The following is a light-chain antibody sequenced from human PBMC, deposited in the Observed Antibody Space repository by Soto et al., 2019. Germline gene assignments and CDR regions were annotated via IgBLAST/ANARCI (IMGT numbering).Light chain of an antibody. CDR2: GAS. Sequence: EIVLTQSPGTLSLSPGERATLSCRASQSVTSSYLAWWQQKPGQAPRLLIYGASSRATGIPDRFSGSGSGTDFTLTISRLEPEDSAVYYCHHYDASPPYTFGQGTKLEIK. J-gene: IGKJ2*01. V-gene: IGKV3-20*01. CDR1: QSVTSSY. CDR3: HHYDASPPYT.